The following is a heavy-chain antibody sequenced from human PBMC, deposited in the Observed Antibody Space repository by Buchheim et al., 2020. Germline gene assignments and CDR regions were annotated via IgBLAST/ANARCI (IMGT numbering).Heavy chain of an antibody. Sequence: EVQLVESGGGLVQPGQSLRLSCAASGFTVSRYWMHWVRQVPGKGLVWVSRIDGDGSAADYADSVTGRVTVSRDNAKNTVYLQLNSLRVEDTAVYYCARGGYSYVHDAFDIWGQGT. CDR2: IDGDGSAA. V-gene: IGHV3-74*01. J-gene: IGHJ3*02. CDR3: ARGGYSYVHDAFDI. D-gene: IGHD5-18*01. CDR1: GFTVSRYW.